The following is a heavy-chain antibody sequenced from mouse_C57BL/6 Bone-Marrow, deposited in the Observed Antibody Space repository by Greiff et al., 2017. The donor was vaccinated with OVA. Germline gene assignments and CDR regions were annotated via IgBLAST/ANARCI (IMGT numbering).Heavy chain of an antibody. CDR3: AKYAWYCDV. CDR2: INPSSGYT. V-gene: IGHV1-7*01. J-gene: IGHJ1*03. CDR1: GYTFTSYW. Sequence: QVQLQQSGAELAKPGASVKLSCKASGYTFTSYWMHWVKQRPGQGLEWIGYINPSSGYTKYNQKFKGKATLTADKSSSTAYMQLSRLTYDDAAVYYSAKYAWYCDVWGKGTTVTVSS. D-gene: IGHD2-14*01.